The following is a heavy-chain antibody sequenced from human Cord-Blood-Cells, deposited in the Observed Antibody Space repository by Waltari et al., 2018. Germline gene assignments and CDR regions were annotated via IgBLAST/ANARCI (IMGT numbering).Heavy chain of an antibody. CDR3: ARGGGELLWFRELLYYFDY. D-gene: IGHD3-10*01. CDR1: GLTVSSKY. V-gene: IGHV3-66*01. CDR2: IYRGGST. Sequence: EVQLVESGGGLVQPGGSLRLSCAASGLTVSSKYLTSVRPAPGQGLEWVSVIYRGGSTYYADSVKGRFTISRDNSKNTLYLQMNSLRAEDTAVYYCARGGGELLWFRELLYYFDYWGQGTLVTVSS. J-gene: IGHJ4*02.